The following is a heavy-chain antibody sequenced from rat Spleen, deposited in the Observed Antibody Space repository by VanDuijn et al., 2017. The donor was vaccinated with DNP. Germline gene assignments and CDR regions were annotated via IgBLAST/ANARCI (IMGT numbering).Heavy chain of an antibody. Sequence: EVKLVESGGGLVEPGRSLKLSCAASGFNFNDHWMGWVRQAPGKGLEWIGEINKDGSTINYTPSLKDKFTISRDNVQNTLYLQMSKLGSEDTAIYSCARHYGHNGFDYWGQGVMVTVSS. CDR3: ARHYGHNGFDY. CDR2: INKDGSTI. CDR1: GFNFNDHW. D-gene: IGHD1-11*01. J-gene: IGHJ2*01. V-gene: IGHV4-2*01.